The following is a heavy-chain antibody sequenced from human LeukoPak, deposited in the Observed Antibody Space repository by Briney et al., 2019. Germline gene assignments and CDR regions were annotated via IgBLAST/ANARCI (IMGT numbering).Heavy chain of an antibody. D-gene: IGHD5-24*01. CDR2: ISSSSTYI. J-gene: IGHJ4*02. CDR3: ARANLIPQMGKVVY. V-gene: IGHV3-21*01. CDR1: GFTFSSYG. Sequence: GGSLRLSCAASGFTFSSYGMNWVRQAPGKGLEWVASISSSSTYIYYTDSVKGRFTISRDNAKNSLYLQMNSLRAEDTAVYYCARANLIPQMGKVVYWGQGTLVTVSS.